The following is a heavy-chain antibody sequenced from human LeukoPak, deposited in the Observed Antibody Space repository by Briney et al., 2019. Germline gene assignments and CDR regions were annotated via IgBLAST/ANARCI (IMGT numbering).Heavy chain of an antibody. J-gene: IGHJ4*02. V-gene: IGHV3-74*01. CDR2: INEDGSTT. Sequence: GSLRLSCAASGFTFSSNWMHWVRQAPGKGLVWVSRINEDGSTTNYADSVKGRSAIFRDNAKNTLYLQMNSLRAEDTAVYYCVRDLGGRSGHWGQGTLVTVSS. CDR1: GFTFSSNW. CDR3: VRDLGGRSGH. D-gene: IGHD1-26*01.